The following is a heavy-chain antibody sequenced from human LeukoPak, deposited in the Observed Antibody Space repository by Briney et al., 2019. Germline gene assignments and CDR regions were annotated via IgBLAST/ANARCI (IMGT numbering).Heavy chain of an antibody. D-gene: IGHD3-10*02. CDR3: AREGLFGESTLYNWFDP. J-gene: IGHJ5*02. CDR2: IKKDGSRK. V-gene: IGHV3-7*03. CDR1: GFTFSMFW. Sequence: RGGSETLLCIVSGFTFSMFWTRWARHAPGGGREWVANIKKDGSRKYYVDSEKGLFTISRDNTKNSQYLQMDSLRAADTAVYYCAREGLFGESTLYNWFDPWGQGTLVIVSS.